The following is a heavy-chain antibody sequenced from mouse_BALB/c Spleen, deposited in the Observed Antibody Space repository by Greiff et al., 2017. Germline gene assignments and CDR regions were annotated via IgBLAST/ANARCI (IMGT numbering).Heavy chain of an antibody. D-gene: IGHD4-1*01. Sequence: VQLQQSGAELVKPGASVKLSCKASSYTFTSYDINWVRQRPEQGLEWIGWIFPGDGSTKYNEKFKGKATLTTDKSSSTAYMQLSRLTSEDSAVYFCARELTGTGRVYYFDYWGQGTTLTVSS. CDR3: ARELTGTGRVYYFDY. CDR2: IFPGDGST. CDR1: SYTFTSYD. J-gene: IGHJ2*01. V-gene: IGHV1S56*01.